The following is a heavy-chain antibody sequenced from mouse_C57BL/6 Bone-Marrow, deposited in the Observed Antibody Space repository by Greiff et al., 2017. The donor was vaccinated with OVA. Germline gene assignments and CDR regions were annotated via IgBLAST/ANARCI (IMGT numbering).Heavy chain of an antibody. Sequence: QVQLQQSGAELVKPGASVKVSCKASGYTFTSYWMHWVKQRPGQGLEWIGRIHPSDSDTNYNQKFKGKATLTVDKSSSTAYMQLSSLTSEDSAVYYCATPYYYGSSYWYFDVWGTGTTVTVSS. V-gene: IGHV1-74*01. CDR2: IHPSDSDT. J-gene: IGHJ1*03. CDR1: GYTFTSYW. D-gene: IGHD1-1*01. CDR3: ATPYYYGSSYWYFDV.